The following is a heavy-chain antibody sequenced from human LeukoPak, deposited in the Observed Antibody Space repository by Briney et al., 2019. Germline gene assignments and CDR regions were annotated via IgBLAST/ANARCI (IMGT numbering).Heavy chain of an antibody. Sequence: ASVKVSCKASGYTFTSYYMHWVRQAPGQGLEWMGIINPSGGSTSYAQKFQGRVTMTRDTSTSTVYMELSSLRSEDTAMYYCALYDSSGYYYEYYYYYMDVWGKGTTVTISS. CDR3: ALYDSSGYYYEYYYYYMDV. CDR1: GYTFTSYY. V-gene: IGHV1-46*01. CDR2: INPSGGST. D-gene: IGHD3-22*01. J-gene: IGHJ6*03.